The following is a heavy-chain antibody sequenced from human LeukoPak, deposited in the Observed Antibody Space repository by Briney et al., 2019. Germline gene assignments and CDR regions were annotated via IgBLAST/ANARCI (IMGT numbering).Heavy chain of an antibody. Sequence: SETLSLTCAVYGGSFSGYYWSWIRQPPGKGLEWIGEINHIGSTNYNPSLKSRVTISVDTSKNQFSLKLSSVTAADTAVYYCARGGVRGVIALDYWGQGTLVTVSS. CDR1: GGSFSGYY. J-gene: IGHJ4*02. CDR3: ARGGVRGVIALDY. V-gene: IGHV4-34*01. D-gene: IGHD3-10*01. CDR2: INHIGST.